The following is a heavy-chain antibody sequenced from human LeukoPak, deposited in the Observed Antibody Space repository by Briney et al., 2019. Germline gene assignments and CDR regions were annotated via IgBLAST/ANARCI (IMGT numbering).Heavy chain of an antibody. CDR3: ASHSSGWYGFFDY. Sequence: ASVKVSCKASGGTFSSYAISWVRQAPGQGLEWMGGIIPIYGTANYAQKFQGRVTITADESTSTAYMELSSQRSEDTAVYYCASHSSGWYGFFDYWGQGTLVTVSS. J-gene: IGHJ4*02. CDR2: IIPIYGTA. V-gene: IGHV1-69*13. D-gene: IGHD6-19*01. CDR1: GGTFSSYA.